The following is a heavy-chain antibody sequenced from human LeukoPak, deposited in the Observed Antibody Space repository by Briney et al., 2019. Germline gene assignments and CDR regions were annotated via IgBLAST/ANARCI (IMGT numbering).Heavy chain of an antibody. CDR3: ARGSPYYDSSGYPYYMDV. CDR2: IYSGGST. V-gene: IGHV3-53*01. CDR1: GFTVSSNY. Sequence: GGSLRLSCAASGFTVSSNYMSSVRQAPGKWLEWVSVIYSGGSTYYADSVKGRFTISRDNSKYMLYLQMNSLRAEDTAVYYCARGSPYYDSSGYPYYMDVWGKGTTVTVSS. D-gene: IGHD3-22*01. J-gene: IGHJ6*03.